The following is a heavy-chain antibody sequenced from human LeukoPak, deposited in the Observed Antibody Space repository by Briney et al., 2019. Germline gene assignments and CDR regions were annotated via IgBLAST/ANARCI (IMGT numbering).Heavy chain of an antibody. J-gene: IGHJ5*02. D-gene: IGHD6-13*01. V-gene: IGHV3-48*04. CDR3: ASRSINWYRGNNWFDP. CDR1: GFTFSSYS. CDR2: ISSSSSTL. Sequence: GGSRRLSCAASGFTFSSYSMNCVRQAPRRGRGWVSYISSSSSTLCYADSVKGRFAISRDNAKNSLYQQMNSLRVEDTAVYYCASRSINWYRGNNWFDPWGQGTLVTVSS.